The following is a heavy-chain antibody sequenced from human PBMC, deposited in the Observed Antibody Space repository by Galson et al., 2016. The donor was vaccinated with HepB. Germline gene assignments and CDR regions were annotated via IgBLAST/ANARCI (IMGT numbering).Heavy chain of an antibody. CDR1: GFTFSTYA. Sequence: SLRLSCAASGFTFSTYAMHWVRQAPGKGLEWVAVISYDGGSEYFADSVKGRFTITRDNSKNTLYLQMNSLRAEDTAVYYCARVMEQWGVGLMSDFDYWGQGTLVTVSS. V-gene: IGHV3-30*04. CDR2: ISYDGGSE. CDR3: ARVMEQWGVGLMSDFDY. J-gene: IGHJ4*02. D-gene: IGHD6-19*01.